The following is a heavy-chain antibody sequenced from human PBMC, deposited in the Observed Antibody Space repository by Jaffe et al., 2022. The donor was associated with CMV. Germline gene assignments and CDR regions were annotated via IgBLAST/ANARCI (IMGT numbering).Heavy chain of an antibody. CDR2: ISGSGGST. J-gene: IGHJ6*02. CDR1: GFTFSSYA. Sequence: EVQLLESGGGLVQPGGSLRLSCAASGFTFSSYAMSWVRQAPGKGLEWVSAISGSGGSTYYADSVKGRFTISRDNSKNTLYLQMNSLRAEDTAVYYCAKDTGTYDFWSGTNGMDVWGQGTTVTVSS. CDR3: AKDTGTYDFWSGTNGMDV. V-gene: IGHV3-23*01. D-gene: IGHD3-3*01.